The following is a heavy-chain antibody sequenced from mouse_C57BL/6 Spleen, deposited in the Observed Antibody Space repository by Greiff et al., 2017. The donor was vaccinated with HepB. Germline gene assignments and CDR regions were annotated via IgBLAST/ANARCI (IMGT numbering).Heavy chain of an antibody. D-gene: IGHD4-1*01. V-gene: IGHV7-3*01. CDR3: ARGGIHWGSFAH. CDR1: GFTFTDYY. J-gene: IGHJ3*01. Sequence: EVHLVESGGGLVQPGGSLSLSCAASGFTFTDYYMSWVRQPPGKALEWLGFIRNKANGYTTEYSASVQGRVTISRDNSQSILYLQMNALRAEDSASCYCARGGIHWGSFAHCGQGTLVTVSP. CDR2: IRNKANGYTT.